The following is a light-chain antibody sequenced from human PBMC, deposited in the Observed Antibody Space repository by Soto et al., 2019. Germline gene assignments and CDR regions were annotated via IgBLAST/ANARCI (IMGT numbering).Light chain of an antibody. CDR1: SSNIGNNF. Sequence: QLVLTQPPSASETPGQRVTISCSGSSSNIGNNFVYWYQQLPRTAPRLLIYKNSQRPSGVPDRFSGSNSGTSASLAISGLRSEDEADYYCAAWDDTLSGWVFGGGTKVTVL. V-gene: IGLV1-47*01. J-gene: IGLJ3*02. CDR2: KNS. CDR3: AAWDDTLSGWV.